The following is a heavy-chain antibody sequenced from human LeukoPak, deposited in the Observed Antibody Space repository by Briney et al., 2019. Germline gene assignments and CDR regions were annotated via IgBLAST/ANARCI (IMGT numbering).Heavy chain of an antibody. J-gene: IGHJ6*02. CDR3: ARDSRVVVPAAMRDYYYYGMDV. D-gene: IGHD2-2*01. CDR2: IKQDGSEK. CDR1: GFTFSSYW. V-gene: IGHV3-7*01. Sequence: GGSLRLSCAASGFTFSSYWMSWVRQAPGKGLEWVANIKQDGSEKYYVDSVKGRFTISRDNAKNSLYLQMNSLRAEDTAVCYCARDSRVVVPAAMRDYYYYGMDVWGQGTTVTVSS.